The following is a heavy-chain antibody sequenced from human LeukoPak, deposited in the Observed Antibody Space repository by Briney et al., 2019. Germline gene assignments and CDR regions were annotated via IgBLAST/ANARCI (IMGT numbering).Heavy chain of an antibody. CDR3: ARLWDGSDF. CDR1: GGSISSSSYY. J-gene: IGHJ4*02. D-gene: IGHD3-16*01. CDR2: IYYSGST. Sequence: SETLSLTCTVSGGSISSSSYYWGWIRQPPGKGLEWIGSIYYSGSTYYNPSLKSRVTVSVDTSKNQFSLKLSSVTAADTALYYCARLWDGSDFWGQGTLVTVSS. V-gene: IGHV4-39*07.